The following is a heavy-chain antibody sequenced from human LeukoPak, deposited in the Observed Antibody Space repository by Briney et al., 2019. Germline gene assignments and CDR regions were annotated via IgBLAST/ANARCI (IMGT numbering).Heavy chain of an antibody. Sequence: SETPSLTRAVSGYSISSGYYWGWIRQPPGKGLEWIGSIYHSGSTYYNPSLKSRVTISVDTSKNQFSLKLSSVTAADTAVYYCARGTYERTFGGVIVDLLLDYWGQGTLVTVSS. J-gene: IGHJ4*02. CDR3: ARGTYERTFGGVIVDLLLDY. CDR1: GYSISSGYY. D-gene: IGHD3-16*02. V-gene: IGHV4-38-2*01. CDR2: IYHSGST.